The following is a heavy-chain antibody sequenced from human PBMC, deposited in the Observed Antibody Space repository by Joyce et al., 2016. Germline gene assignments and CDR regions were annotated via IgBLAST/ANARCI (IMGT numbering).Heavy chain of an antibody. CDR1: GYSFPTFW. V-gene: IGHV5-51*01. CDR3: ARGPIGTVGKYFDL. Sequence: EVQLVQSGAAMKKPGESLKISCKGYGYSFPTFWTGWVRQMPGKGLEGMGIIFHGDSDTRDSPAFEGQVTISADKSADIAYLQWSSLKASDTAMYYCARGPIGTVGKYFDLWGQGTQVTVSS. CDR2: IFHGDSDT. D-gene: IGHD3/OR15-3a*01. J-gene: IGHJ4*02.